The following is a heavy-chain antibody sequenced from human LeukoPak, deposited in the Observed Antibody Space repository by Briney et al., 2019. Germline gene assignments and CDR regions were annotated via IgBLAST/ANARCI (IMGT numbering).Heavy chain of an antibody. CDR3: ARAGDDYYGSGTYFGGFDY. CDR2: ISYDGSNK. D-gene: IGHD3-10*01. J-gene: IGHJ4*02. V-gene: IGHV3-30*19. Sequence: TGGSLRLSCAASGFTFSSYGMHWVRQAPGKGLEWVAVISYDGSNKYYADSVKGRFTISRDNSKNTLYLQMNSLRAEDTAVYYCARAGDDYYGSGTYFGGFDYWGQGTLVTVSS. CDR1: GFTFSSYG.